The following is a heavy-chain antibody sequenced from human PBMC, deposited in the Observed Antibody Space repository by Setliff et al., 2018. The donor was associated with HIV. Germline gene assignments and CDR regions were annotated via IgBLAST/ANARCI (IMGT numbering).Heavy chain of an antibody. CDR2: IYYSGST. D-gene: IGHD1-1*01. J-gene: IGHJ4*02. CDR1: GGSISSSSYY. CDR3: ARRPRAPGTTSLYYFDY. V-gene: IGHV4-39*01. Sequence: KASETLSLTCTVSGGSISSSSYYWGWIRQPPGKGLEWIGNIYYSGSTFYNPSLKSRVTIYVDTSKNQFSLKLSSVTAADTAVYYCARRPRAPGTTSLYYFDYWGQGTLVTVTS.